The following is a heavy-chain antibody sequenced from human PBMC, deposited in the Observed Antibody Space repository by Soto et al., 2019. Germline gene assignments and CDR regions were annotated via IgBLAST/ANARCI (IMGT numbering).Heavy chain of an antibody. D-gene: IGHD2-8*01. CDR2: ISYDGSNK. V-gene: IGHV3-30-3*01. CDR3: ARRGEGTIGYYYFDY. CDR1: GFTFSNYD. Sequence: QVQQGESGGGVIQPGRSLRLSCAASGFTFSNYDMYWVRQAPGQGLEWVAVISYDGSNKYYADSVKGRFTISRDNSKNTLYLQMNSLRAEDTALYYCARRGEGTIGYYYFDYWGQGTLVTVSS. J-gene: IGHJ4*02.